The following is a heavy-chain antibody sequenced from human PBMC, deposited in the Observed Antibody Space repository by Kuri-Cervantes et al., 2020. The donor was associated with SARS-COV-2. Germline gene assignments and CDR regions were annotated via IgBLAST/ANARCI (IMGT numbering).Heavy chain of an antibody. CDR2: INHSGST. CDR1: GGSFNDYY. CDR3: ARDGRDGELNWFDP. J-gene: IGHJ5*02. D-gene: IGHD4-17*01. V-gene: IGHV4-34*01. Sequence: SETLSLTRAVYGGSFNDYYWSWIRQPPGKGLEWIGEINHSGSTNYTPSLKSRVAISVDTSKNQFTLKLGSVAAADTAVYYCARDGRDGELNWFDPWGQGTLVTVSS.